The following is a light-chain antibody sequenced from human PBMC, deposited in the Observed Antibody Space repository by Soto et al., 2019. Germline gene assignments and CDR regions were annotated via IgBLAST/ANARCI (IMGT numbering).Light chain of an antibody. CDR1: QSISSY. V-gene: IGKV1-39*01. J-gene: IGKJ5*01. CDR2: AAS. CDR3: QQSYSTPPVT. Sequence: DIQMTESPSSLSASVGDRVTITCRASQSISSYLNWYQQKPGKAPKLLIYAASSLQSGVPSRFSGSASRIDFTLTSSTPPPENFAPHYCQQSYSTPPVTIGHGTRLDIK.